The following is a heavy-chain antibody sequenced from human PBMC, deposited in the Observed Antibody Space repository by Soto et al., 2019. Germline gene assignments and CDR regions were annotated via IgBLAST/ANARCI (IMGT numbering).Heavy chain of an antibody. CDR2: IYYSGST. Sequence: QLQLQESGPGLVKPSETLSLTCTVSGGSISSSTYSWVWIRQPPGKGLEWIGSIYYSGSTYYNPSLKSRVPISVDTSKNQFSLKLTSVTAADTAVYYCARSTPDGYNYGSYYYYYGMDVWGQGTTVTVSS. V-gene: IGHV4-39*01. CDR3: ARSTPDGYNYGSYYYYYGMDV. CDR1: GGSISSSTYS. J-gene: IGHJ6*02. D-gene: IGHD5-18*01.